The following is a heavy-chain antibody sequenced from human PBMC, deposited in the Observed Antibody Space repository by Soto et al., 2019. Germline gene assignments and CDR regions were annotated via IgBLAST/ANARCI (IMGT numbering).Heavy chain of an antibody. CDR2: IIPIFGTA. V-gene: IGHV1-69*06. D-gene: IGHD2-2*01. CDR1: GGTFSGYA. Sequence: SVKLSCKASGGTFSGYAISCVRQAPGQGLEWMGGIIPIFGTANYAQKFQGRVTITADKSTSTAYMELSSLRSEDTAVYYCARGDRYCSSTSCSYYDYGMDVWGQGSTVTVSS. J-gene: IGHJ6*02. CDR3: ARGDRYCSSTSCSYYDYGMDV.